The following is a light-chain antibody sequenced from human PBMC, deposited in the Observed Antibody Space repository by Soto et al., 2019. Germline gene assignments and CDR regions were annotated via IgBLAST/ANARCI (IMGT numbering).Light chain of an antibody. CDR1: SSDVGSYDY. V-gene: IGLV2-8*01. CDR2: EVS. Sequence: VLTQPPSASGSPGQSVTISCTGTSSDVGSYDYVSWYQQHPGKAPKVMIYEVSKRPSGVPDRFSGSKSGNTASLHVSGLQAEDEADYYCIRYAGSSNVFGAGTKLTVL. J-gene: IGLJ2*01. CDR3: IRYAGSSNV.